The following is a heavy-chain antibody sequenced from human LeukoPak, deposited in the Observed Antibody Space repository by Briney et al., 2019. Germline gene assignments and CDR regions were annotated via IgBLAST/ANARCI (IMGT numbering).Heavy chain of an antibody. CDR3: AKGLRFLEWFWFDP. CDR2: IYYSGST. CDR1: GGSISSYY. V-gene: IGHV4-59*01. J-gene: IGHJ5*02. Sequence: SETLSLTCTVSGGSISSYYWSWIRQPPGKGLEWIGYIYYSGSTNYNPSLKSRVTISVDTSKNQFSLKLSSVTAADTAVYYCAKGLRFLEWFWFDPWGQGTLVTVSS. D-gene: IGHD3-3*01.